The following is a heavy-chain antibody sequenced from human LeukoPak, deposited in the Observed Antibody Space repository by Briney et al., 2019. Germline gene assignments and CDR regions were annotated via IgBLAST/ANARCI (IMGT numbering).Heavy chain of an antibody. CDR3: ARDREGYSYGYSLDY. J-gene: IGHJ4*02. CDR1: GFTFSSYG. V-gene: IGHV3-30*03. CDR2: ISYDGSNK. Sequence: GGSLRLSCAASGFTFSSYGMHWVRQAPGKGLEWVAVISYDGSNKYYADSVKGRFTISRDNSKNTLYLQMNSLRAEDTAVYYCARDREGYSYGYSLDYWGQGTLVTVSS. D-gene: IGHD5-18*01.